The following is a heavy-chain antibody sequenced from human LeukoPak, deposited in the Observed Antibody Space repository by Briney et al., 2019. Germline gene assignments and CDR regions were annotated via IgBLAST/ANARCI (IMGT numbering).Heavy chain of an antibody. CDR3: AKTAIKDGSGSYYNPNYFDY. Sequence: GGSVRLSCAASGFTFDDYGMSWVRQAPGKGLEWVSGINWNGGSTGYADSVKGRFTISRDNAKNSLYLQMNSLRAEDTALYYCAKTAIKDGSGSYYNPNYFDYWGQGTLVTVSS. CDR1: GFTFDDYG. J-gene: IGHJ4*02. V-gene: IGHV3-20*04. CDR2: INWNGGST. D-gene: IGHD3-10*01.